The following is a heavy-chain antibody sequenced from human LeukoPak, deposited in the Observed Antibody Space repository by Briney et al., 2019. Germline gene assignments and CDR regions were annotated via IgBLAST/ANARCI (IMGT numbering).Heavy chain of an antibody. CDR3: ARRALRRNFDY. CDR1: GGSFSGYY. J-gene: IGHJ4*02. CDR2: INHSGST. V-gene: IGHV4-34*01. Sequence: SETLSLTCAVYGGSFSGYYWSWLRQPPGKGLEWIGEINHSGSTNYNPSLKSRVTISVDTSKNQFSLKLSSVTAADTAVYYCARRALRRNFDYWGQGTLVTVYS.